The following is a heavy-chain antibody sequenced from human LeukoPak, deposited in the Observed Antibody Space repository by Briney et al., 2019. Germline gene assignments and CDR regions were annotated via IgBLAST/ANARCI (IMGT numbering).Heavy chain of an antibody. CDR3: ARDSGPWGVFDP. CDR2: INHSGST. Sequence: PSETLSLTCAVYGGSFSGYYWSWIRQPPGKGLEWIGEINHSGSTNYNPSLKSRVTISIDMSNNHFSLTLKSVTAADKAVYYCARDSGPWGVFDPWGQGTLVTVSS. J-gene: IGHJ5*02. V-gene: IGHV4-34*01. CDR1: GGSFSGYY. D-gene: IGHD3-10*01.